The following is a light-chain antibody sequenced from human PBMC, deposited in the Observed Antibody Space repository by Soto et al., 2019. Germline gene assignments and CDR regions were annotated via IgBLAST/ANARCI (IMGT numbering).Light chain of an antibody. CDR2: GAS. J-gene: IGKJ2*01. Sequence: EIVLTQSPGTLSLSPGERATLSCRASQSVSNNLVWYQQKPGQAPRLLIYGASTRATGIPARFSGSGSGTEFTLTISSLQSEDFAVYYCQQYNNWPPMYTFGQGTKLEIK. V-gene: IGKV3-15*01. CDR3: QQYNNWPPMYT. CDR1: QSVSNN.